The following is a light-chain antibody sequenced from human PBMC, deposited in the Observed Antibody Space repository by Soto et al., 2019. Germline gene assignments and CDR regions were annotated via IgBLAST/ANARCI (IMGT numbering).Light chain of an antibody. Sequence: EIVLTQSPATLSLSPGERATLSCRASQSVGRYLAWYQQKPGQALRLLIYDTSNRATGIPARFSGSGPGTDFTLTISSLEPEDFAVYYCQQRYNWPLTFGGGTKVEIK. CDR3: QQRYNWPLT. CDR2: DTS. V-gene: IGKV3D-11*02. J-gene: IGKJ4*01. CDR1: QSVGRY.